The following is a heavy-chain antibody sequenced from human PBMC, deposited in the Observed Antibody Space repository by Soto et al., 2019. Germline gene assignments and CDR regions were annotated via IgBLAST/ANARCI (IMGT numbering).Heavy chain of an antibody. Sequence: SETLSLTCAVYGGSFSGYYLSWIRQPPGKGLEWIGEINHSGSTNYNPSLKSRVTISVDTSKNQFSLKLSSVTAADTAVYYCARGLRVTRTGTTGNRWFDPWGQGTLVTVSS. D-gene: IGHD1-7*01. CDR2: INHSGST. J-gene: IGHJ5*02. CDR1: GGSFSGYY. V-gene: IGHV4-34*01. CDR3: ARGLRVTRTGTTGNRWFDP.